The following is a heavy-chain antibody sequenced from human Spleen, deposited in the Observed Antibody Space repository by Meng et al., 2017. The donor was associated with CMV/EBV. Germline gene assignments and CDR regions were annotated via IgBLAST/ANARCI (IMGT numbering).Heavy chain of an antibody. Sequence: GGSLRLSCAASGFTFSSYEMNWVRQAPGKGLEWVSYISSGGSTIYYADSVKGRFTISRDNAKNTLYLHISGLRVEDTAVYYCAGFGVTITNALDVWGQGTTVTVSS. D-gene: IGHD3-3*01. J-gene: IGHJ6*02. V-gene: IGHV3-48*03. CDR1: GFTFSSYE. CDR2: ISSGGSTI. CDR3: AGFGVTITNALDV.